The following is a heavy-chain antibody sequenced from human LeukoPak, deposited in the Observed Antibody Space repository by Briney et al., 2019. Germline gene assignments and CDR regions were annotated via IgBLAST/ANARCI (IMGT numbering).Heavy chain of an antibody. Sequence: SGGSLRLSCVVSGFNFDNFAMHWVRQPLGKGLEWVAVISHDGRTKYYADSMKGRITISRDNSKNTLFLQMNNLRSEDTAVYFCARPSPPGDGYNPPDHWGRGTLVTVS. V-gene: IGHV3-30*04. CDR3: ARPSPPGDGYNPPDH. CDR1: GFNFDNFA. D-gene: IGHD5-24*01. J-gene: IGHJ4*02. CDR2: ISHDGRTK.